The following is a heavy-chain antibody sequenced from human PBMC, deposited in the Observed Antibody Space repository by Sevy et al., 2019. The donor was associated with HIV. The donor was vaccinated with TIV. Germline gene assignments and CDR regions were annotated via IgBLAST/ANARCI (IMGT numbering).Heavy chain of an antibody. V-gene: IGHV3-72*01. CDR1: GFTFSDHY. CDR3: ATHAGIAAASRVFDY. CDR2: IRNKADSYTT. Sequence: GGSLRLSCAASGFTFSDHYMEWVRQAPGKGLEWVGRIRNKADSYTTEYAASVKGRFTISRDESKNSLYLLMNSLKTEDTAVYYRATHAGIAAASRVFDYWGQGTLVTVSS. J-gene: IGHJ4*02. D-gene: IGHD6-13*01.